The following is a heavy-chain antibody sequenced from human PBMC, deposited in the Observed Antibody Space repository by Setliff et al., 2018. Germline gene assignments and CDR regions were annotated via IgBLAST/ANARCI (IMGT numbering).Heavy chain of an antibody. CDR2: IIPILGIT. D-gene: IGHD6-19*01. V-gene: IGHV1-69*13. CDR1: GGAFSTYS. Sequence: SVKVSCKASGGAFSTYSLSWVRQAPGQGFEWVGRIIPILGITNYAQRFQGRVTITADDSTSTIYMDVSSLRVEDTAIYYCARGKMDVVAVAGKYCVMDVWGQGTTVTVSS. J-gene: IGHJ6*02. CDR3: ARGKMDVVAVAGKYCVMDV.